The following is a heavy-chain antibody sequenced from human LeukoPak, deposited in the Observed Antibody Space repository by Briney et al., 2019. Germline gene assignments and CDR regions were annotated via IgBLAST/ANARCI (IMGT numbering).Heavy chain of an antibody. CDR2: ISSSSSYI. V-gene: IGHV3-21*01. CDR3: ARDYGDYVGYFDY. CDR1: GFTFSSYS. Sequence: NPGGSLRLSCAASGFTFSSYSMNWVRQAPGKGLEWVSSISSSSSYIYYADSVKGRFTISRDNAKNSLYLQMNSLRAEDTAVYYCARDYGDYVGYFDYWGQGTLVTVSS. J-gene: IGHJ4*02. D-gene: IGHD4-17*01.